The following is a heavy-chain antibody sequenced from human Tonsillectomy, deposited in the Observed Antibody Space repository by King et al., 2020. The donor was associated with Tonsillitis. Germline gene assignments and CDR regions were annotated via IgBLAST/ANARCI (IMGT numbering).Heavy chain of an antibody. D-gene: IGHD6-19*01. J-gene: IGHJ4*02. Sequence: HLHASGPGLLNPSSTLSLTFTCSGGSIISSYWSSMLAHHGQVMSCLVDLSHIGNTNYNPSLKTRVTISGDTSKNQFSLKVSSVTAADTAVYYCARGSVVAGFFDYWGQGTLVTASS. CDR1: GGSIISSY. CDR2: LSHIGNT. CDR3: ARGSVVAGFFDY. V-gene: IGHV4-59*01.